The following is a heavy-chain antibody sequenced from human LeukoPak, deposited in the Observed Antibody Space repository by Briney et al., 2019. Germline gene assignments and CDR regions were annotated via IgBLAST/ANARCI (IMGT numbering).Heavy chain of an antibody. V-gene: IGHV4-39*07. D-gene: IGHD6-19*01. J-gene: IGHJ6*02. CDR1: GGSISNYY. CDR3: ARGIAVASI. Sequence: SETLSLTCSVSGGSISNYYWGWIRQPPGKGLEWIGSIYYSGSTYYNPSLKSRVTISVDTSKNQFSLKLSSVTAADTAVYYCARGIAVASIWGQGTTVTVSS. CDR2: IYYSGST.